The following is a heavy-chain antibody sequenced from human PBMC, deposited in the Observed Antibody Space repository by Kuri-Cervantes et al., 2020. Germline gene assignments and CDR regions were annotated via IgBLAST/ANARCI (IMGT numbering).Heavy chain of an antibody. J-gene: IGHJ4*02. D-gene: IGHD2-15*01. CDR2: MNPNSGNT. Sequence: ASVKVSCKASGYTFTSYGISWVRQATGQGLEWMGWMNPNSGNTGYAQKFQGRVTMTRNTSISTAYMELSSLRSEDTAVYYCAILGMGYCSGGSCYRGDFDYWGQGTLVTVSS. CDR3: AILGMGYCSGGSCYRGDFDY. CDR1: GYTFTSYG. V-gene: IGHV1-8*02.